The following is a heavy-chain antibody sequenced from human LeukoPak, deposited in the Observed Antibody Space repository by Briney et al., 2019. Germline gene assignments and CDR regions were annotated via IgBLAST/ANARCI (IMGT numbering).Heavy chain of an antibody. CDR1: GFTFNTYT. J-gene: IGHJ4*02. V-gene: IGHV3-48*04. Sequence: GGSLRLSCAASGFTFNTYTMNWVRQAPGKGLEWVSYISGSSGIIDYADSVKGRFTISRDNAKNSLYLQMNSLRAEDTAVYYCARRGGYYYFDYWGQGTLVTVSS. CDR2: ISGSSGII. CDR3: ARRGGYYYFDY. D-gene: IGHD6-25*01.